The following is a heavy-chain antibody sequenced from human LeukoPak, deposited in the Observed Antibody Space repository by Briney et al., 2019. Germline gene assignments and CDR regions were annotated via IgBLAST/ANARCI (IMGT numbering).Heavy chain of an antibody. D-gene: IGHD1-26*01. CDR3: ARGGAGAMDY. CDR1: GFTFSSYA. Sequence: PWGSLRLSCAASGFTFSSYAMHWVRQAPGKGLEWVAVISYDGSNKYYADSVKGRFTISRDNSKNTLYLQMNSLRAEDTAVYYCARGGAGAMDYWGQGTLVTVSS. J-gene: IGHJ4*02. CDR2: ISYDGSNK. V-gene: IGHV3-30-3*01.